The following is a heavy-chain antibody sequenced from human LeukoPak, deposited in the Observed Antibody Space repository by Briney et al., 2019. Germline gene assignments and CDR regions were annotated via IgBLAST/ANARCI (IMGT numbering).Heavy chain of an antibody. Sequence: ASVKVSCKASGYTFNGYYLHWLRQAPGQAFEWMGWINPDTGGTNYVHNFQGRVTITRDTSISAAYMELSSLRSGDTAIYYCARGPRYISGRYAESFSIDYWGQGTLVTVSS. CDR3: ARGPRYISGRYAESFSIDY. V-gene: IGHV1-2*02. CDR2: INPDTGGT. J-gene: IGHJ4*02. D-gene: IGHD6-19*01. CDR1: GYTFNGYY.